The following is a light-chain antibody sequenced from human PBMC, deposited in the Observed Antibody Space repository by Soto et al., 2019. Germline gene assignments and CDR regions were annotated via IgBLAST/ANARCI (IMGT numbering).Light chain of an antibody. CDR2: GNI. V-gene: IGLV1-40*01. CDR3: PSYDNSLSGL. Sequence: QSVLTQPPSVSGAPGQRVTISCTGSSSNIGAGYDVHWYQQVPGTAPKLLIYGNINRPSGVPDRFSGSKSGTSASLAITGLQAEDEADYYCPSYDNSLSGLFGGGTKLTVL. J-gene: IGLJ2*01. CDR1: SSNIGAGYD.